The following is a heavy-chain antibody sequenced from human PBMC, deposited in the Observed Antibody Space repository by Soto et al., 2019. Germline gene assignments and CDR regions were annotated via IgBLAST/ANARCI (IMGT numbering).Heavy chain of an antibody. Sequence: ETLSLTCTVSGGSISSYYWSWIRQPPGKGLEWIGYIYYSGSTNYNPSLKSRVTISVDTSKNQFSLKLSSVTAADTAVYYCARLGVAVAATANYYYGMDVWGQGTTVTVSS. CDR2: IYYSGST. CDR3: ARLGVAVAATANYYYGMDV. J-gene: IGHJ6*02. D-gene: IGHD2-15*01. CDR1: GGSISSYY. V-gene: IGHV4-59*01.